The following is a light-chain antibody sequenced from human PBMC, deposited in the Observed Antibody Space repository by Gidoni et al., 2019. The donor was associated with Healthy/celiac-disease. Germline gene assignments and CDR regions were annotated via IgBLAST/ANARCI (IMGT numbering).Light chain of an antibody. CDR1: QSVSSY. CDR2: DAY. CDR3: QKRSNWPRT. Sequence: DILLTQSPATLSLSPGARAPLSCRASQSVSSYLAWYHQKPGQAPRLHICDAYNRATGIPARFSGSGSGTDYTLTISSLEPEDWGVYYCQKRSNWPRTFGGGTKVEIK. J-gene: IGKJ4*01. V-gene: IGKV3-11*01.